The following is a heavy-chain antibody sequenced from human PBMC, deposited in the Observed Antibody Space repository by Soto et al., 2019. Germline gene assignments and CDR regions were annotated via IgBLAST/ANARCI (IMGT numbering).Heavy chain of an antibody. CDR3: ARSTYVWSGFYLDY. V-gene: IGHV4-31*03. CDR2: IYYSGST. J-gene: IGHJ4*02. D-gene: IGHD3-3*01. Sequence: PSETLSLTCTVSGGSISSGGYYWSWIRQHPGKGLEWIGYIYYSGSTYYNPSLKSRVTISVDTSKNQFSLKLSSVTAADTAVYYCARSTYVWSGFYLDYWGQGTLVTVSS. CDR1: GGSISSGGYY.